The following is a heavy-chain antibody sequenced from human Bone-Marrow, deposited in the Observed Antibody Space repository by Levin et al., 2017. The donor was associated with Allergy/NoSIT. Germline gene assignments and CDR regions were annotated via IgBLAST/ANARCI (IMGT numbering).Heavy chain of an antibody. V-gene: IGHV4-31*03. Sequence: LRLSCTVSGGSISTGGHYWTWIRQYPGKGLEWIGYTFHSGSTFYSPSLKSRVNISVDTSKNQFSLRLDSVTAADTAVYYCARDRIVGRSRYYGMDVWGQGTTVTVSS. CDR2: TFHSGST. D-gene: IGHD1-26*01. J-gene: IGHJ6*02. CDR3: ARDRIVGRSRYYGMDV. CDR1: GGSISTGGHY.